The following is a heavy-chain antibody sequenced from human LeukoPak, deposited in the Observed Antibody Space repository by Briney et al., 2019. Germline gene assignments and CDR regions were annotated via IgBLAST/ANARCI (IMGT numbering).Heavy chain of an antibody. D-gene: IGHD4-17*01. CDR1: GFTVSSNY. V-gene: IGHV3-7*01. Sequence: GGPLRLSCAASGFTVSSNYMSWVRQAPGKGLEWVGNINQDGGEQYFVDSVKGRFTMSRDNAKNSLYLQLNNLGSEDTAKYYCAKGRYGDLKWGQGTLVTASS. CDR2: INQDGGEQ. CDR3: AKGRYGDLK. J-gene: IGHJ4*02.